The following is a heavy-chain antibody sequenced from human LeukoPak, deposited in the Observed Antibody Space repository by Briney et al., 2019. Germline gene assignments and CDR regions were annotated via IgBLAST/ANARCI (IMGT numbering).Heavy chain of an antibody. J-gene: IGHJ5*02. Sequence: ASVKVSCKASGGTFSGYAISWVRQAPGQGLEWMGRIIPIFGTANYAQEFQGRVTITTDESTSTAYMELSSLRSEDTAVYYCARGDYDFWSGLMFDPWGQGTLVTVSS. V-gene: IGHV1-69*05. CDR2: IIPIFGTA. D-gene: IGHD3-3*01. CDR1: GGTFSGYA. CDR3: ARGDYDFWSGLMFDP.